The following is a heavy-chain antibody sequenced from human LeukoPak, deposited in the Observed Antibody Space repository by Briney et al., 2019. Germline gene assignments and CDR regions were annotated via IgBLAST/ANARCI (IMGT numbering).Heavy chain of an antibody. J-gene: IGHJ4*02. D-gene: IGHD3-3*01. Sequence: GGSLRLSCAASGFTFSSYWMSWVRQAPGKGLEWVANIKQDGSEKYYVDSVKGRFTISRDNAKNSLYLQMNSLRAEDTAVYYCARGPYYDFWSGYYTFDYWGQGTLVTVSS. CDR2: IKQDGSEK. CDR3: ARGPYYDFWSGYYTFDY. CDR1: GFTFSSYW. V-gene: IGHV3-7*01.